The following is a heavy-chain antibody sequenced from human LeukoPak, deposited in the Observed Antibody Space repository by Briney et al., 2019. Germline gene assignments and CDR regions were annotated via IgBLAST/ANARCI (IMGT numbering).Heavy chain of an antibody. V-gene: IGHV1-8*01. CDR1: GYTFTSYD. CDR3: AREPGIAVAGMGAFDI. CDR2: MNPNSGNT. Sequence: ASVKVSCKASGYTFTSYDINWVRQATGQGLEWMGWMNPNSGNTGYAQKFQGRVTMTRNTSISTAYMEQSSLRSEDTAVYYCAREPGIAVAGMGAFDIWGQGTMVTVSS. J-gene: IGHJ3*02. D-gene: IGHD6-19*01.